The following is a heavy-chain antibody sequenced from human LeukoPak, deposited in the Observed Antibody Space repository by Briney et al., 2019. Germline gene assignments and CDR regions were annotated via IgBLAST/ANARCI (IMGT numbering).Heavy chain of an antibody. CDR2: ISAYNGNT. CDR1: GYTFTSYG. CDR3: ARGFGDFWSGSPDFDY. D-gene: IGHD3-3*01. Sequence: GASVKVSCKASGYTFTSYGISWVRQAPGQGLEWMGWISAYNGNTNYAQKLQGRVTMTTDTSTSTAYMELRSLRSEDTAVYYCARGFGDFWSGSPDFDYWGQGTLVTVSS. J-gene: IGHJ4*02. V-gene: IGHV1-18*01.